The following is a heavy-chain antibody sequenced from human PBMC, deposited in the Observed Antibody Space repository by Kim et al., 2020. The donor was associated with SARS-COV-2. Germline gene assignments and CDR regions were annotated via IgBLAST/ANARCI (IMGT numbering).Heavy chain of an antibody. J-gene: IGHJ4*02. CDR2: IVASGAAA. CDR1: GVTFNTFT. D-gene: IGHD2-15*01. V-gene: IGHV3-23*01. CDR3: AEGHRIHDY. Sequence: GGSLRLSCAASGVTFNTFTMSWVRQAPGKGLQWVSTIVASGAAASYAGSVRGRFTISRDNSNNTLFLQMHSLGTDDSAIYYCAEGHRIHDYWCRGTVVTVAS.